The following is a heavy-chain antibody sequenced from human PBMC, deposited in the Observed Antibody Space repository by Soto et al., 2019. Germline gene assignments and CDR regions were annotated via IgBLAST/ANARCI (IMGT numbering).Heavy chain of an antibody. Sequence: QVKVVQSRAEVKKPGTSVKISCKTSGYTFTDYDINWVRQATGQGLEWMGWVSPDSGNAGYAQKFQGRVTMTSDASISTVYMELSNLKSEDTAVYYCEVTTGYWGQGTTVTVSS. CDR3: EVTTGY. CDR1: GYTFTDYD. CDR2: VSPDSGNA. V-gene: IGHV1-8*01. J-gene: IGHJ4*02. D-gene: IGHD2-21*02.